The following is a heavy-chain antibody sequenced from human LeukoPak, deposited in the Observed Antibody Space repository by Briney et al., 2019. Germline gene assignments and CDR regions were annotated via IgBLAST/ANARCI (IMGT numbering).Heavy chain of an antibody. CDR3: ASAFYDAWSDYSQGYLDY. D-gene: IGHD3/OR15-3a*01. J-gene: IGHJ4*02. CDR2: LSPYNAKT. Sequence: GASVKVSCKASGYTFTGYYMHWVRQAPGQGLEWMGWLSPYNAKTKFSQKFQGRVSLTADSSTTTAYMELRSLRSDDTAVYYCASAFYDAWSDYSQGYLDYWGQGALVTVSS. CDR1: GYTFTGYY. V-gene: IGHV1-18*04.